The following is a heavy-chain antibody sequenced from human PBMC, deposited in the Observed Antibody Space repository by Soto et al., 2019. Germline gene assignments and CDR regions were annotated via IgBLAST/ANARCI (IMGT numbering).Heavy chain of an antibody. Sequence: EVQLLESGGNLVQPGGSLRLSCAASGFTFSSFAMSWVRQAPGKGLEWVSVIGTSASITAYADSVRGRFTMSRDNSKKTLYLQMNSLRVEDSALYYCARGSTDSYPGSRIFDFWGRGTLVTVSS. CDR2: IGTSASIT. CDR1: GFTFSSFA. V-gene: IGHV3-23*01. J-gene: IGHJ4*02. CDR3: ARGSTDSYPGSRIFDF. D-gene: IGHD3-10*01.